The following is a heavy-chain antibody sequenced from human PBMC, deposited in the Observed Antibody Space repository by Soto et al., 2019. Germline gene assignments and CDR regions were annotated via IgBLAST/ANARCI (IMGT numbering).Heavy chain of an antibody. D-gene: IGHD4-17*01. J-gene: IGHJ4*02. CDR3: AHSPNYGDYDEPFDY. V-gene: IGHV2-5*02. CDR2: IYWDDDK. Sequence: QITLKESGPTLVKPTQTLTLTCTFSGFSLSTSGVGVGWIRQPPGKALEWLALIYWDDDKRYSPSLKSRLTITKDTSKSQVVLTMTNMDPVDTATYYCAHSPNYGDYDEPFDYWGQGTLVTVSS. CDR1: GFSLSTSGVG.